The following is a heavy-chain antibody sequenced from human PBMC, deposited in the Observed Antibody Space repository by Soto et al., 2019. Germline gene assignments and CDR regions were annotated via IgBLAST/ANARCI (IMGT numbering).Heavy chain of an antibody. V-gene: IGHV1-3*01. CDR3: ARDTGDGTFDF. D-gene: IGHD7-27*01. J-gene: IGHJ4*02. Sequence: ASVKVSCKASGYTFSSYAMHWARQAPGQRLEWMGWINAGYGNTKSSQKFQDRVTISRDTSASTAYMELTSLRSEDTAVYYCARDTGDGTFDFWGQGTLVTVSS. CDR1: GYTFSSYA. CDR2: INAGYGNT.